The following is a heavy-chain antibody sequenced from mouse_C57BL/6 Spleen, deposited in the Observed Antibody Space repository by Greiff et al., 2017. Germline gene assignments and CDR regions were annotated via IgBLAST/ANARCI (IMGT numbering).Heavy chain of an antibody. V-gene: IGHV5-12*01. D-gene: IGHD1-1*01. CDR2: ISNGGGST. CDR1: GFTFSDYY. CDR3: ARTYYYGSRAYAMDY. Sequence: EVKLVESGGGLVQPGGSLKLSCAASGFTFSDYYMYWVRQTPEKRLEWVAYISNGGGSTYYPDTVKGRFTISRDNAKNTLYLQMSRLKSEDTAMYYCARTYYYGSRAYAMDYWGQVTSVTVSS. J-gene: IGHJ4*01.